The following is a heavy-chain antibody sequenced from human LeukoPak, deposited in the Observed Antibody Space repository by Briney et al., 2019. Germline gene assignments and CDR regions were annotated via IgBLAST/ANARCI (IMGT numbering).Heavy chain of an antibody. Sequence: ASVKVSCKASGYTFTSYDINWVRQATGQGLEWMGWMNPNSSNTGYAQKFQGRVTITRNTSISTAYMELSSLRSEDTAVYYCARGRLDTIFGVVIEGYYYYYMDVWGKGTTVTVSS. J-gene: IGHJ6*03. CDR1: GYTFTSYD. V-gene: IGHV1-8*03. CDR3: ARGRLDTIFGVVIEGYYYYYMDV. D-gene: IGHD3-3*01. CDR2: MNPNSSNT.